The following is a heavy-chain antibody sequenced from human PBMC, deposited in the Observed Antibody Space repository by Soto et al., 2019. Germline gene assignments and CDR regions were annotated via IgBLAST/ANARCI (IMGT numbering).Heavy chain of an antibody. D-gene: IGHD4-17*01. V-gene: IGHV4-39*01. CDR1: GGSISSSNYY. Sequence: PSETLSLTCSVSGGSISSSNYYWGWIRHPPGKGLEFIGSIYSGGNSFHNPSLNSRVTISVDTSKNQCSLKLSSVTAADTAVYYCARAMTTVTTIDYWGQGTLVTVSS. J-gene: IGHJ4*02. CDR3: ARAMTTVTTIDY. CDR2: IYSGGNS.